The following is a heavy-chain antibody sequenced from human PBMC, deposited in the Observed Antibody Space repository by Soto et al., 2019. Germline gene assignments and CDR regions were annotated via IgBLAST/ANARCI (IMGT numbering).Heavy chain of an antibody. V-gene: IGHV3-30*18. Sequence: GGSLRLSCAASGFTFSSYGMHWVRQAPGKGLEWVAVISYDGSNKYYADSVKGRFTISRDNSKNTLYLQMNSLRAEDTAVYYCAKDGSSSWYPDYCGQGTLVTVSS. J-gene: IGHJ4*02. CDR2: ISYDGSNK. D-gene: IGHD6-13*01. CDR3: AKDGSSSWYPDY. CDR1: GFTFSSYG.